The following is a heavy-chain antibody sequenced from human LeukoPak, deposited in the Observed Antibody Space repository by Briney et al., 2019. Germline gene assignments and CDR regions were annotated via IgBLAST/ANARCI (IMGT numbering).Heavy chain of an antibody. CDR1: GGSISSYY. D-gene: IGHD1-14*01. J-gene: IGHJ4*02. Sequence: SETLSLTCTVSGGSISSYYWSWIRQPARKGLEWIGRIYTSGSTNYNPSLKGRVTMSVVTSKNQFSMKLSSVTAADTAVYYGARSRIGNLFDYWGQGTLVTVSS. CDR2: IYTSGST. V-gene: IGHV4-4*07. CDR3: ARSRIGNLFDY.